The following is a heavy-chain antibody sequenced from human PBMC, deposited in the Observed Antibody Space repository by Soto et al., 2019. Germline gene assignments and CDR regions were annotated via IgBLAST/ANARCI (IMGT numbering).Heavy chain of an antibody. V-gene: IGHV1-3*01. J-gene: IGHJ4*02. CDR1: AYTFTSYA. CDR3: ARAPIAAAGTISY. Sequence: QVQLVQSGAEVKKPGASVKVSCKASAYTFTSYAMHWVRQAPGQRLEWMGWINAGNGNTKYSQKFQGRVTITRDTSASTAYMELSSLRSEDTAVYYCARAPIAAAGTISYWGQGTLVTVSS. D-gene: IGHD6-13*01. CDR2: INAGNGNT.